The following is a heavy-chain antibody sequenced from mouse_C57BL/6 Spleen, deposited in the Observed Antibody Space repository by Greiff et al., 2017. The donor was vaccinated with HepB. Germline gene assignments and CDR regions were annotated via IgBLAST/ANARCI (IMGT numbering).Heavy chain of an antibody. CDR3: ARTTVVATPYFDV. CDR1: GYTFTSYD. J-gene: IGHJ1*03. CDR2: IYPRDGST. V-gene: IGHV1-85*01. D-gene: IGHD1-1*01. Sequence: QVQLQQSGPELVKPGASVKLSCKASGYTFTSYDINWVKQRPGQGLEWIGWIYPRDGSTKYNEKFKGEATLTVDTSSSTAYMELHSLTSEDSAVYFCARTTVVATPYFDVWGTGTTVTVSS.